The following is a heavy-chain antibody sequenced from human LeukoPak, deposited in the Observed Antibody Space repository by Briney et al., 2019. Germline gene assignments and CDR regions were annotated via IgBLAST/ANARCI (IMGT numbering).Heavy chain of an antibody. D-gene: IGHD3-16*02. Sequence: PGGSLRLSCAASGFTFNSYAMTWVRQAPGKGLEWLSGISGNGGTTYYAASVQGRFTISRDNSKNTLYLQMKSLRAEDTAIYYCTKDPPLMITFGGVISWGQGTLVTVSS. CDR2: ISGNGGTT. CDR1: GFTFNSYA. V-gene: IGHV3-23*01. J-gene: IGHJ5*02. CDR3: TKDPPLMITFGGVIS.